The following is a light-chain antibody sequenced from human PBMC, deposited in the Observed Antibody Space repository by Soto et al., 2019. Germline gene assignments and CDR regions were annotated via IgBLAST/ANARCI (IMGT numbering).Light chain of an antibody. V-gene: IGKV3-15*01. Sequence: EIVLTQSPGTLSLSPGERATLSCRASQSVSNNYLAWYQQKPGQAPRLLINGASTRATGIPARFSGSGSGTEFTLTISSLQSGDFAVYYCQQYADWPRTFGQGTKVDIK. J-gene: IGKJ1*01. CDR3: QQYADWPRT. CDR2: GAS. CDR1: QSVSNN.